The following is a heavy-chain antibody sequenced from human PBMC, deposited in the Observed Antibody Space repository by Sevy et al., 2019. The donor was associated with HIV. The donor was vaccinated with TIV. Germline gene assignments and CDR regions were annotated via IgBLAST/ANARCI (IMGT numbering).Heavy chain of an antibody. V-gene: IGHV4-4*07. D-gene: IGHD2-2*01. J-gene: IGHJ6*02. CDR2: IYTSGST. CDR3: ARVGYCSSTSCPTGHYYYGMDV. CDR1: GGSISSYY. Sequence: SETLSLTCTVSGGSISSYYWSWIRQPAGKGLEWIGRIYTSGSTNYNPSLKSRVTMSVDTSKNQFSLKLSSVTAAETAVYYCARVGYCSSTSCPTGHYYYGMDVWGQGTTVTVSS.